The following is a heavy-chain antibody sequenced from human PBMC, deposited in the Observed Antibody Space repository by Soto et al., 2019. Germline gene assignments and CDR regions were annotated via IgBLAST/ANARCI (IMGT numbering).Heavy chain of an antibody. CDR2: ISYDGSNK. V-gene: IGHV3-30*18. J-gene: IGHJ4*02. Sequence: GGSLRLSFAAPGFTFSSWCMHWVRQAPGKGLEWVAVISYDGSNKYYADSVKGRFTISRDNSKNTLYLQMNSLRAEDTAVYYCAKSGGITGTTSFDYWGQGT. CDR1: GFTFSSWC. D-gene: IGHD1-7*01. CDR3: AKSGGITGTTSFDY.